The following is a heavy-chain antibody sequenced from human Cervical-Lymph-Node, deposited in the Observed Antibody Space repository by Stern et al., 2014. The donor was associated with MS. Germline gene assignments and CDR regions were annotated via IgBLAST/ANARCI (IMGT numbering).Heavy chain of an antibody. V-gene: IGHV2-5*02. J-gene: IGHJ5*02. Sequence: ESGPTLVKPTQTLTLTCTFSGFSLTTTGVSVGWLRQPPGKALEWLALIYWDDDKRYSASLKSRLTITKDTSKNQVVLTMTNMDPVDTATYYCAHTDSSTNLNCFDPWGQGTLVTVSS. D-gene: IGHD2-2*01. CDR1: GFSLTTTGVS. CDR3: AHTDSSTNLNCFDP. CDR2: IYWDDDK.